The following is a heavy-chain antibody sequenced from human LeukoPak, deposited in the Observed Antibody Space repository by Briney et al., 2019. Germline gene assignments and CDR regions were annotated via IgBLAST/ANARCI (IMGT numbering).Heavy chain of an antibody. CDR3: ARDLGGVIVPLFDFDY. J-gene: IGHJ4*02. CDR1: GYTFTGYY. CDR2: INPNSGGT. Sequence: GASVKVSCKASGYTFTGYYMHWVRQAPGQGLEWMGWINPNSGGTNYAQKFQGRVTMTRDTSISTAYMELSRLRSDDTAVYYCARDLGGVIVPLFDFDYWGRGTLVTVSS. V-gene: IGHV1-2*02. D-gene: IGHD3-16*02.